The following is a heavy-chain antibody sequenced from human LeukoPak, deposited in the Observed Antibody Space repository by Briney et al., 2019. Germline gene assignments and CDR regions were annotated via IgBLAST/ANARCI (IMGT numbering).Heavy chain of an antibody. CDR1: GFTFSNYA. V-gene: IGHV3-23*01. J-gene: IGHJ4*02. CDR3: ARKTATQNFDS. Sequence: GGSLRLSCAASGFTFSNYAMTWVRQAPGRGLEWVSIIGISDNTYYADSVKGRFTISRDSSKNTLYLQMNSLRAEDTALYYSARKTATQNFDSWGQGTLVTVSS. D-gene: IGHD2-21*02. CDR2: IIGISDNT.